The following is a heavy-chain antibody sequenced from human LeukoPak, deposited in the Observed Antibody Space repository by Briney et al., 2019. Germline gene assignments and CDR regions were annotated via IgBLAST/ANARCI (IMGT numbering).Heavy chain of an antibody. J-gene: IGHJ4*02. CDR3: ARERGYCSGGSCYSWGTDY. D-gene: IGHD2-15*01. CDR2: IYYSGST. V-gene: IGHV4-59*01. Sequence: SETLSLTCTVSGGSISSYYWSWIRQPPGKGLEWIGYIYYSGSTNYNPSLKSRVTISVDTSKNQFSLKLSSVTAADTAVYYCARERGYCSGGSCYSWGTDYWGQGTLVTVSS. CDR1: GGSISSYY.